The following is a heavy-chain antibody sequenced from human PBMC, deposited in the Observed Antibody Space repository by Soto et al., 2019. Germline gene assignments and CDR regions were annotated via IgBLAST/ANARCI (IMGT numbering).Heavy chain of an antibody. D-gene: IGHD3-22*01. CDR2: IYYSGNT. J-gene: IGHJ4*02. V-gene: IGHV4-39*01. Sequence: QLQLQESGPGLVKPSETLSLTCTVSGDSISSSGYYWGWIRQPPGKGLEWIGSIYYSGNTYYNPSLKHRVTISVDTSTNQFSLKLSSVTAADTAMYYCAGYYESSDYFTDYWGQGTRVTVSS. CDR1: GDSISSSGYY. CDR3: AGYYESSDYFTDY.